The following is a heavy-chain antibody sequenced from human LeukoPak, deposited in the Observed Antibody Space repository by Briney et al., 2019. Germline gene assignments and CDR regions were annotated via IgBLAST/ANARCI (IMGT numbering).Heavy chain of an antibody. Sequence: PGGSLRLSCAASGFTFADYGMSWVRQAPGKGLEWVSGIHWIGGSTVYADSVKGRFTISRENAKNSLYLQINSLRAEDTALYYCARVSGLGSYYDSSGYPDYWGQGTLVTVSS. CDR1: GFTFADYG. D-gene: IGHD3-22*01. CDR2: IHWIGGST. CDR3: ARVSGLGSYYDSSGYPDY. J-gene: IGHJ4*02. V-gene: IGHV3-20*04.